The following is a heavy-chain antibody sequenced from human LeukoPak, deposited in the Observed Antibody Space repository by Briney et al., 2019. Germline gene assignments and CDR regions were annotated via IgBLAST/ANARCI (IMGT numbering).Heavy chain of an antibody. J-gene: IGHJ6*02. CDR3: ARVDTAMVRDYYYGMDV. D-gene: IGHD5-18*01. CDR1: GYRFTSYW. CDR2: IYPGDSDT. Sequence: GESLKISCKGSGYRFTSYWIGWVRQMPGKGLEWMGIIYPGDSDTRYSPSFQGQVTISADKSISTAYLQWSSLKASDTAMYYCARVDTAMVRDYYYGMDVWGQGTTVTVSS. V-gene: IGHV5-51*01.